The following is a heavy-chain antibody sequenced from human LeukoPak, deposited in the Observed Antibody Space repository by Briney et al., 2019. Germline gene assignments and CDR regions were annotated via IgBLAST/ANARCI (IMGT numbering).Heavy chain of an antibody. V-gene: IGHV3-7*03. CDR1: GFTFSSYG. J-gene: IGHJ4*02. CDR3: ARGGAWYYYDSSGYYPNYFDY. Sequence: PGRSLRLSCAASGFTFSSYGMHWVRQAPGKGLEWVANIKQDGSEKYYVDSVKGRFTISRDNAKNSLYLQMNSLRAEDTAVYYCARGGAWYYYDSSGYYPNYFDYWGQGTLVTVSS. CDR2: IKQDGSEK. D-gene: IGHD3-22*01.